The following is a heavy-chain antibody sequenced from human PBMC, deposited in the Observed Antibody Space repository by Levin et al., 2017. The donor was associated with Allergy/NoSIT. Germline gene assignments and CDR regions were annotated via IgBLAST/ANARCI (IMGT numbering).Heavy chain of an antibody. D-gene: IGHD6-13*01. Sequence: ASVKVSCAASAFTFSSYWMHWVRQAPGKGLVWVSRISTDGSSINYADSVKGRFTISRDNAKNTLYLQMNSLRAEDTAVYYCARDDSRSGSAFDIWGQGTMVTVSS. V-gene: IGHV3-74*01. CDR2: ISTDGSSI. CDR1: AFTFSSYW. CDR3: ARDDSRSGSAFDI. J-gene: IGHJ3*02.